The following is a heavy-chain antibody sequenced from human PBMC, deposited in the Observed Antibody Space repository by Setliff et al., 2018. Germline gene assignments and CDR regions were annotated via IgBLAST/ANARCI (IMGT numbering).Heavy chain of an antibody. CDR3: ARVAGRGRYWYFDL. J-gene: IGHJ2*01. CDR2: ISYDGSNK. Sequence: GGSLRLSCAASGFTFSSYGMHWVRQAPGKGLEWVAVISYDGSNKYYADSVKGRFTISRDNSKNTLYLQMNSLRAEDTAVYYCARVAGRGRYWYFDLWGRGTLVTVSS. CDR1: GFTFSSYG. V-gene: IGHV3-30*03.